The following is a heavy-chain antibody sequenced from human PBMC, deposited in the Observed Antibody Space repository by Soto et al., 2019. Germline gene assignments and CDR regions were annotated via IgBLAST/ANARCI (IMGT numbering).Heavy chain of an antibody. D-gene: IGHD3-9*01. Sequence: ASVKVSCKASGYTFTGYYMHWVRQAPGQGLEWMGWINPNSGGTNYAQKFQGWVTMTRDTSISTAYMELSRLRSDDTAVYYCARDANYILTGYYSPHYYMDVWGKGTTVTVSS. V-gene: IGHV1-2*04. CDR2: INPNSGGT. J-gene: IGHJ6*03. CDR1: GYTFTGYY. CDR3: ARDANYILTGYYSPHYYMDV.